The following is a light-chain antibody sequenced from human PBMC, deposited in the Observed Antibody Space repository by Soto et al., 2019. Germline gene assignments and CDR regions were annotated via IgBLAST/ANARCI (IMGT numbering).Light chain of an antibody. J-gene: IGLJ1*01. CDR3: QSYDSGLSGSEV. Sequence: QSVLTQPPSVSGAPGQRVTISCTGSSSNIGAGHDVHWYQQLPGTAPKLLIYGNGNRPSGVPDRFSGSKSGTSASLAITGLQAEDEADYYCQSYDSGLSGSEVFGTGTKLTV. CDR2: GNG. V-gene: IGLV1-40*01. CDR1: SSNIGAGHD.